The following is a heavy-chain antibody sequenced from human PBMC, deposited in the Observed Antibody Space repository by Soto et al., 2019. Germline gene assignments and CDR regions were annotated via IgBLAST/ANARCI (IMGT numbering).Heavy chain of an antibody. V-gene: IGHV3-30*18. CDR2: ISYDGSNK. J-gene: IGHJ4*02. CDR1: GFTFSSYG. D-gene: IGHD2-15*01. Sequence: GGSLRLSCAASGFTFSSYGMHWVRQAPGKGLEWVAVISYDGSNKYYADSVKGRFTISRDNSKNTLYLQMNSLRAEDTAVYYCAKDKSGGIDYWGQGTLVTVSS. CDR3: AKDKSGGIDY.